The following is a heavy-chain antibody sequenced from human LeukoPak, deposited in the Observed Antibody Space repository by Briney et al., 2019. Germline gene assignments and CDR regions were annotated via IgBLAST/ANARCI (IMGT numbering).Heavy chain of an antibody. CDR3: ARGTNRITIFGVVTPNYYYYYMYV. V-gene: IGHV1-69*13. CDR1: GGTFSSYA. D-gene: IGHD3-3*01. CDR2: IIPIFGTA. J-gene: IGHJ6*03. Sequence: SVKVSCKASGGTFSSYAISWVRQAPGQGLEWMGGIIPIFGTANYAQKFQGRVTITADESTSTAYMELSSLRSEDTAVYYCARGTNRITIFGVVTPNYYYYYMYVGGKGTTVTVSS.